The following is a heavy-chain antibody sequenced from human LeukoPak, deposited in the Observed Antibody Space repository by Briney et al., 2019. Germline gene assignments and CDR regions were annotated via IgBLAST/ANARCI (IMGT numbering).Heavy chain of an antibody. CDR2: IYWDDDK. CDR1: GFSITTSGVG. D-gene: IGHD4-23*01. CDR3: AHTVDGVSDY. V-gene: IGHV2-5*02. J-gene: IGHJ4*02. Sequence: SGPTLVNPTQTLTLTCTFSGFSITTSGVGVGWIRQPPGKAPEWVAVIYWDDDKRYSPSLKSRVTITKDTSKNQVVLTMTNMDPVDTATYYCAHTVDGVSDYWGQGSLVTVSS.